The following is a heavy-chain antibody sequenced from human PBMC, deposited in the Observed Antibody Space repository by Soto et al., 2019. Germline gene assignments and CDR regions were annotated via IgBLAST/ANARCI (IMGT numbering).Heavy chain of an antibody. Sequence: PGGSLRLSCAASGFTFSSYAMSWVRQAPGKGLEWVSAISGSGGSTYYADSVKGRFTISRDNSKNTLYLQMNSLRAEDTAVYYCAESTYYDFWSGYYSYGMDVWGQGTTVTVSS. CDR2: ISGSGGST. V-gene: IGHV3-23*01. CDR3: AESTYYDFWSGYYSYGMDV. J-gene: IGHJ6*02. D-gene: IGHD3-3*01. CDR1: GFTFSSYA.